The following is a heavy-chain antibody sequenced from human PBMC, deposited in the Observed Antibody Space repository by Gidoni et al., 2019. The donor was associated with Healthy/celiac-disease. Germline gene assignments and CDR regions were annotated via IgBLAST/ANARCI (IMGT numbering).Heavy chain of an antibody. Sequence: EVQLLESGGGLVQPGGSLRLSCAASGFTFSSYAMSWVRQAPGKGLEWVSAISGSGGSTYYADSVKGRFTISRDNSKNTRYLQMNSLRAEDTAVYYCAKAMTYYDSSGYYPPGYAFDIWGQGTMVTVSS. J-gene: IGHJ3*02. D-gene: IGHD3-22*01. CDR2: ISGSGGST. V-gene: IGHV3-23*01. CDR1: GFTFSSYA. CDR3: AKAMTYYDSSGYYPPGYAFDI.